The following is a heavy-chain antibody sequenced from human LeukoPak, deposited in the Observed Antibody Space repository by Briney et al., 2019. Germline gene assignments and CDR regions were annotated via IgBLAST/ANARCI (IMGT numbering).Heavy chain of an antibody. J-gene: IGHJ4*02. CDR3: ARGGSSRSFDY. Sequence: GGSLRLSCAASGFTFSSFVMSWVRQAPGKGLEWVSAISVSAGSASYADSVKGRFTISRDNAKSTLYLQMNSLRAEDTAVYYCARGGSSRSFDYWGQGALVTVSS. D-gene: IGHD6-13*01. V-gene: IGHV3-23*01. CDR1: GFTFSSFV. CDR2: ISVSAGSA.